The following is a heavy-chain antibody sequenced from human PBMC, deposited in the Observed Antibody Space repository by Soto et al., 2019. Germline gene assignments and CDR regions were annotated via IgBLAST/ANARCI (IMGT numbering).Heavy chain of an antibody. Sequence: EVPLLESGGGLVQPGESLRLSCAASGFTFGTYSMNWVRQAPGKGLEWVSGIYGNGGGTFYADSVKGRFTISRDNSRNTLYLQMNSLRAEDTAVYYCAKDVRPDGYWDLDYWGQGTPVTVSS. V-gene: IGHV3-23*01. D-gene: IGHD5-12*01. CDR2: IYGNGGGT. J-gene: IGHJ4*02. CDR1: GFTFGTYS. CDR3: AKDVRPDGYWDLDY.